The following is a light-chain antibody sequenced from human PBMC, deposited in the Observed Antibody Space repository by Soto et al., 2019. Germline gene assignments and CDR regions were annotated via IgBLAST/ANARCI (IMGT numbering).Light chain of an antibody. Sequence: QSALTQPRSVSGSPGQSVTISCTGTSNDVGGYHYVSWYQHHPGKAPKLVIFDVNRRPSGVPHRFSGSKSDNTASLTISGLQAEDEADYYCCSYVGSYFYVFGTWPKVIVL. CDR2: DVN. J-gene: IGLJ1*01. V-gene: IGLV2-11*01. CDR3: CSYVGSYFYV. CDR1: SNDVGGYHY.